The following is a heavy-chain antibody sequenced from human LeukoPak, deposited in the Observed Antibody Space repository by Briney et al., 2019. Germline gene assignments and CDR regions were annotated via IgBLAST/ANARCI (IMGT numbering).Heavy chain of an antibody. CDR1: GFTFSSYG. CDR3: AKDDASSGLFDY. J-gene: IGHJ4*02. Sequence: GRSLRLSCAASGFTFSSYGMHWVRQAPGKGLEWVAVISYDGSNKYYADSVKGRFTISRDNSENTLYLQMNSLRAEDTAVYYCAKDDASSGLFDYWGQGTLVTVSS. V-gene: IGHV3-30*18. CDR2: ISYDGSNK. D-gene: IGHD6-19*01.